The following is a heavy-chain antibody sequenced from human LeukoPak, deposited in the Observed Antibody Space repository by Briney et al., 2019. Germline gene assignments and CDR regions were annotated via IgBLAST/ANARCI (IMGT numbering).Heavy chain of an antibody. CDR1: GYTFTGYY. D-gene: IGHD6-19*01. J-gene: IGHJ4*02. CDR3: AREIAVAGSELFDY. CDR2: INPNSGGT. Sequence: GASVKVSCKASGYTFTGYYMHWVRQAPGQGLEWMGWINPNSGGTNYAQQFQGRVTMTRDTSISTAYMELSRLGSDDTAVYYCAREIAVAGSELFDYWGQGTLVTVSS. V-gene: IGHV1-2*02.